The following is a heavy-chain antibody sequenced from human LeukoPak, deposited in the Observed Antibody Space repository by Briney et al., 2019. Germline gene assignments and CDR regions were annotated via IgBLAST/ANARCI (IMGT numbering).Heavy chain of an antibody. V-gene: IGHV4-61*01. Sequence: KPSETLSLTCTVSGDSVSSGSYYWSWIRQPPGKGLEWLAYIYYSGSTNDNPSLKSRVTISVDTSKNQFSLKLRSVTAADTAVYYCARDKIEGGSHRDWGQGTLVTVSS. CDR3: ARDKIEGGSHRD. CDR2: IYYSGST. D-gene: IGHD1-26*01. CDR1: GDSVSSGSYY. J-gene: IGHJ4*02.